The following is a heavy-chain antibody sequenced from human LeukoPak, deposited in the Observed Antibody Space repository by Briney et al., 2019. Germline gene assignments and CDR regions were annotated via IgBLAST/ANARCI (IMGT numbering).Heavy chain of an antibody. Sequence: GGSLRLSCSVSGFTFSNYAMSWVRQAPGKGLEWVSVISGGGSTTYYADSVKGRFTISRDNSKNTLYLQMNGLRADDTAIYYCAKVSIAAADTLRNYDYWGQGTLVTVSS. CDR3: AKVSIAAADTLRNYDY. CDR1: GFTFSNYA. CDR2: ISGGGSTT. V-gene: IGHV3-23*01. D-gene: IGHD6-13*01. J-gene: IGHJ4*02.